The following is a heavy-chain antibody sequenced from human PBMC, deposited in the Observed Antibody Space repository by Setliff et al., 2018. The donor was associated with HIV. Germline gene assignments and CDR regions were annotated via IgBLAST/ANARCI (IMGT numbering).Heavy chain of an antibody. J-gene: IGHJ6*02. CDR2: LYVNGKT. D-gene: IGHD3-10*01. CDR1: GFTVSSNY. V-gene: IGHV3-53*01. CDR3: ARVGHYSGSGVFYGMDV. Sequence: PGGSLRLSCAASGFTVSSNYMSWVRQAPGKGLEWVSILYVNGKTSYIDSVKGRFTISRDNYNTLHLQMNSLRAEDTAVYYCARVGHYSGSGVFYGMDVWGQGTTVTVSS.